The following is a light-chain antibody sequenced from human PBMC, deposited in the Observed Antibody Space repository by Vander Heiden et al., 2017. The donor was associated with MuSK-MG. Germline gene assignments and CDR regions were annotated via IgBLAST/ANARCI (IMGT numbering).Light chain of an antibody. CDR1: QSISNY. V-gene: IGKV1-39*01. CDR2: AAS. CDR3: QQSVSNPGGT. Sequence: DIQMTPSPCSLSASVGDRVTITCRASQSISNYLNWYQQKPGKAPKLLIYAASSLQRGVPSRFSGSGYGTDSTLTISSRQPEDFAAYYCQQSVSNPGGTFGQGTKMEIK. J-gene: IGKJ2*02.